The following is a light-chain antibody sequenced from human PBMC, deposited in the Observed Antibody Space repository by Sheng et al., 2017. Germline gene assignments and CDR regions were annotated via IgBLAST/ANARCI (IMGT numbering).Light chain of an antibody. V-gene: IGKV3-15*01. CDR1: QSVSSN. CDR3: QQHNDWPWT. Sequence: EIEMTQSPATLSVSPGERVTLSCWASQSVSSNLVWYQQQPGQAPRLLIYGASTRASGIPVRFSGSGSGTEFTLTINSLQSEDFGVYYCQQHNDWPWTFGQGTTVEI. J-gene: IGKJ1*01. CDR2: GAS.